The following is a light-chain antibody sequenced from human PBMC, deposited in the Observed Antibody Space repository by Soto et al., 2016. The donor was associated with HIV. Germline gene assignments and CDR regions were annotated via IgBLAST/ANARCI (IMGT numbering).Light chain of an antibody. CDR2: KTS. Sequence: DIQMTQFPSTLSASIGDRVTITCRASQSVSVWLAWYQQKPGKAPNLLIFKTSTLEVGVPSRFSGSGSGTDFTLTLSSVQPDDVGNYYCQQYNTVPWTFGQGTKLEMK. V-gene: IGKV1-5*03. J-gene: IGKJ1*01. CDR1: QSVSVW. CDR3: QQYNTVPWT.